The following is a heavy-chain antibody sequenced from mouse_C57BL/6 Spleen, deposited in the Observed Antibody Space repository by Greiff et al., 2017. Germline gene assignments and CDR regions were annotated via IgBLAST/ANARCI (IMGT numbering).Heavy chain of an antibody. CDR3: ARGAQATLYAMDY. Sequence: QVQLKQSGAELARPGASVKMSCKASGYTFTSYTMHWVKQRPGPGLEWIGYINPSSGYTKYNQKFKDKATLTADKSSSTAYMQLSSLTSEDSAVYYCARGAQATLYAMDYWGQGTSVTVSS. J-gene: IGHJ4*01. CDR2: INPSSGYT. V-gene: IGHV1-4*01. CDR1: GYTFTSYT. D-gene: IGHD3-2*02.